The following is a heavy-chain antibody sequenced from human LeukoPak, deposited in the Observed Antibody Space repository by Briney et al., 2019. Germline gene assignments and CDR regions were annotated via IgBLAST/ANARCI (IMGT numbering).Heavy chain of an antibody. J-gene: IGHJ4*02. V-gene: IGHV5-51*01. D-gene: IGHD3-3*01. CDR3: AATLTIFGVVIPPFDY. CDR1: GYSFTSYW. CDR2: IYPGDSDT. Sequence: GESLKISCKGSGYSFTSYWIGWVRQMPGKGLEWMGIIYPGDSDTRYSPSFQGQVTISADKSISTAYLQWSSLKASDTAMYYCAATLTIFGVVIPPFDYWGQGTLVTVSS.